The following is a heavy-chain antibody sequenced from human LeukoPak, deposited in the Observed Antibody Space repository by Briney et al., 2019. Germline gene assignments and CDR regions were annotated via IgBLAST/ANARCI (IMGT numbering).Heavy chain of an antibody. V-gene: IGHV4-61*02. J-gene: IGHJ4*02. CDR3: ARMGYYDFWSGPSSSWGFFDY. Sequence: PSETLSLTCTVSGGSISSSSYYWSCIRQPAGKGLEWIGRIYTSGSTNYNPSLKSRVTMSVDTSKNQFSLKLSSVTAADTAVYYCARMGYYDFWSGPSSSWGFFDYWSQGTLVTVSS. CDR2: IYTSGST. D-gene: IGHD3-3*01. CDR1: GGSISSSSYY.